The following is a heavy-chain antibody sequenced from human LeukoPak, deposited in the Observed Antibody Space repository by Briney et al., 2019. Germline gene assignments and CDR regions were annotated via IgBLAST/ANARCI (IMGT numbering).Heavy chain of an antibody. Sequence: SETLSLTCAVYGGSFSGYYWSWIHQPPGKGLEWIGEINHSGSTNYNPSLKSRVTISVDTSKNQFSLKLSSVTAADTAVYYCARRIFGVVPRNWYFDLWGRGTLVTVSS. CDR1: GGSFSGYY. CDR2: INHSGST. D-gene: IGHD3-3*01. J-gene: IGHJ2*01. V-gene: IGHV4-34*01. CDR3: ARRIFGVVPRNWYFDL.